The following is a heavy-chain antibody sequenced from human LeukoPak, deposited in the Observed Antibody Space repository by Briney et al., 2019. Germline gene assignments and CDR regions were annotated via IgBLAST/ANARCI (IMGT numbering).Heavy chain of an antibody. CDR3: ARIAVARAGGFDI. Sequence: GGSLRLSCKGSGYSFTSYWIGWVRQMSGEGLEWMGIIDPGDSDIRYSPSFQGQVTISADRSISTAYLQWSSLRPSDTAMYYCARIAVARAGGFDIWGQGTVVTVSS. V-gene: IGHV5-51*01. CDR1: GYSFTSYW. CDR2: IDPGDSDI. J-gene: IGHJ3*02. D-gene: IGHD2-21*01.